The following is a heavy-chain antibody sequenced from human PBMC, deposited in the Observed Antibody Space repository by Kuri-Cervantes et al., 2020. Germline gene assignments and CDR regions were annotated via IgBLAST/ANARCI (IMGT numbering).Heavy chain of an antibody. D-gene: IGHD6-13*01. CDR1: GFSLSTSGVG. V-gene: IGHV2-5*02. CDR3: ARTSDIAAAGQYYFDY. J-gene: IGHJ4*02. Sequence: SGPTLVKPTQTLTLTCTFSGFSLSTSGVGVGWIRQPPGKALEWLALIYWDDDERYSPALKSRLTITKDTSKNQVVLTMTNMDPVDTATYYCARTSDIAAAGQYYFDYWGQGTLVTVSS. CDR2: IYWDDDE.